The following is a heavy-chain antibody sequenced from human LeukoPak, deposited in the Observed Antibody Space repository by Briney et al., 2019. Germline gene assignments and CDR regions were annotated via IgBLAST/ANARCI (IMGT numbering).Heavy chain of an antibody. D-gene: IGHD1-14*01. V-gene: IGHV3-30*02. CDR2: IRYDGSNK. CDR1: GFTFGSYG. Sequence: PGGSLRLSCAASGFTFGSYGMHWVRQAPGKGLEWVAFIRYDGSNKYYADSVKGRFTISRDNSKNTLYLQMNSLRAEDTAVYYCARPDGRGTQGVLDYWGQGTLVTVSS. J-gene: IGHJ4*02. CDR3: ARPDGRGTQGVLDY.